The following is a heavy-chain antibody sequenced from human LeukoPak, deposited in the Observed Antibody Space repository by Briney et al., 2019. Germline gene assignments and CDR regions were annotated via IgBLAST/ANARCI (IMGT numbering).Heavy chain of an antibody. V-gene: IGHV4-59*01. J-gene: IGHJ6*02. Sequence: PSETLSLTCTASGGSISSYYWRWIRQPPGKGLEWVGYIYYSGSTNYNPSLKSRVTISVDTSKNQFSLKLSSVTAVDTAVYYCARGAGSYSVNYYYGMEVWGQGTTVTVSS. CDR2: IYYSGST. D-gene: IGHD1-26*01. CDR3: ARGAGSYSVNYYYGMEV. CDR1: GGSISSYY.